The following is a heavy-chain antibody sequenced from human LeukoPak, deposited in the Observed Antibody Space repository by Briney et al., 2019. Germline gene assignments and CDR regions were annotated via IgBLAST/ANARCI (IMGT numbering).Heavy chain of an antibody. D-gene: IGHD3-22*01. J-gene: IGHJ4*02. Sequence: SGPTLVKPTQTLTLTCTFSGFSLSTSGVGVGWIRQPPGKALEWLALIYWNDDKRYSPSLKSRLTITKDTSKNQVVLTMTNMDHVDTATYSCAHPTPNYDSSGYYFDYWGQGTLVTVSS. CDR1: GFSLSTSGVG. CDR2: IYWNDDK. CDR3: AHPTPNYDSSGYYFDY. V-gene: IGHV2-5*01.